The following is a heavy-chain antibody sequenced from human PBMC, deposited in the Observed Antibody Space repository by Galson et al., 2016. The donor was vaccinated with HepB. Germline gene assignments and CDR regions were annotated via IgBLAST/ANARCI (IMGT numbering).Heavy chain of an antibody. V-gene: IGHV1-3*01. Sequence: SVKVSCKASGYTFTSYAMHWVRQAPGQRLEWMGWINAGNGNTKYSQTFQGRVTITRDTSASTAYMELSSLSSEDTAVYYCARDQRGSTGGYRWFGESMGTYNWFDRWGQGTLVTVSS. D-gene: IGHD3-10*01. CDR3: ARDQRGSTGGYRWFGESMGTYNWFDR. CDR2: INAGNGNT. CDR1: GYTFTSYA. J-gene: IGHJ5*02.